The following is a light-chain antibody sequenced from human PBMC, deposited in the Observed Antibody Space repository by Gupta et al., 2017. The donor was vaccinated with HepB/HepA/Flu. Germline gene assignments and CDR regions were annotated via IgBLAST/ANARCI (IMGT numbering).Light chain of an antibody. CDR1: SSNIGNND. CDR3: AAWDDSLNAEV. CDR2: DDD. Sequence: QSVLTQPPSVSEAPRQRVTISCSGSSSNIGNNDVSWYQQLPGTAPKLLIYDDDLLPSGVSDRLSGSKSGTSASLAISGLQSEDEADYYCAAWDDSLNAEVFGTGTQVIVL. V-gene: IGLV1-36*01. J-gene: IGLJ1*01.